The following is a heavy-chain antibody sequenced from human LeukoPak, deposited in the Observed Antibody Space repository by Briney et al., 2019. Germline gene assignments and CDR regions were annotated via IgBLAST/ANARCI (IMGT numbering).Heavy chain of an antibody. J-gene: IGHJ6*03. Sequence: SETLSLTCAVYGGSFSGYYWSWIRQPPGKRLEWIGEINHSGSTNYNPSLKSRVTISVDTSKNQFSLKLSSVTAADTAVYYCAREYHDCWSGYYNYYYYYYYMDVWGKGTTVTVSS. CDR2: INHSGST. V-gene: IGHV4-34*01. CDR3: AREYHDCWSGYYNYYYYYYYMDV. D-gene: IGHD3-3*01. CDR1: GGSFSGYY.